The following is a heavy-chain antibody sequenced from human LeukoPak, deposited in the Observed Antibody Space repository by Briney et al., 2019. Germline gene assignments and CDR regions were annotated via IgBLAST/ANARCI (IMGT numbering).Heavy chain of an antibody. CDR3: ARGGYGAAAGVFDY. CDR1: GFTVSSNY. Sequence: GGSLRLSCAASGFTVSSNYMSWVRQAPGKGLEWVSVIYSGGSTYYADSVKGRFTISRDISKNTLYLQMNSLRAEDTAVYYCARGGYGAAAGVFDYWGQGTLVTVSS. J-gene: IGHJ4*02. V-gene: IGHV3-66*01. CDR2: IYSGGST. D-gene: IGHD6-13*01.